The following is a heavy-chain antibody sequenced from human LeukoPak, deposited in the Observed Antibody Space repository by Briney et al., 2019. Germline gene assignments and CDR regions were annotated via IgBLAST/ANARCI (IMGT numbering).Heavy chain of an antibody. V-gene: IGHV5-10-1*01. J-gene: IGHJ6*02. Sequence: GESLKISCKGSGYSFTSYWITWVRQMPGKGLEWMGRIDPSDSYTNYSPSFQGHVTISADKSISTAYLQWSSLKASDTAMYYCARRQASCTNGVCYTLYGMDVWGQGTTVTVSS. CDR2: IDPSDSYT. CDR1: GYSFTSYW. CDR3: ARRQASCTNGVCYTLYGMDV. D-gene: IGHD2-8*01.